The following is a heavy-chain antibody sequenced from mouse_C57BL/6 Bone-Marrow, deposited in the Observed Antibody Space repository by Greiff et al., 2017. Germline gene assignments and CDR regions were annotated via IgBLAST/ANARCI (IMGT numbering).Heavy chain of an antibody. CDR3: ARELLLRSAWFAY. Sequence: VQLQQSGPELVKPGASVKISCKASGYTFTDYYMNWVKQSHGKSLEWIGDINPNNGGTSYNQKFKGKATLTVDKSSSTAYMELRSLTSEDSAVYYCARELLLRSAWFAYWGQGTLVTVSA. D-gene: IGHD1-1*01. V-gene: IGHV1-26*01. J-gene: IGHJ3*01. CDR1: GYTFTDYY. CDR2: INPNNGGT.